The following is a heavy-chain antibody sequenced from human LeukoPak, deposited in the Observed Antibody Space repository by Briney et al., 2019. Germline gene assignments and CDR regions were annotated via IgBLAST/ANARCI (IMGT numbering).Heavy chain of an antibody. CDR2: ISYDVSDN. CDR1: GFTFSTFA. V-gene: IGHV3-30*04. J-gene: IGHJ6*02. D-gene: IGHD1-26*01. CDR3: GIMVIVGHAYYYYGMDV. Sequence: GRSLRLSCAASGFTFSTFAMHWVRQAPGNGLEWAAVISYDVSDNYYADYVKGRFTISRDNSKNTLYLQMHSLRSEDTAVYYCGIMVIVGHAYYYYGMDVWGQGTTVTVSS.